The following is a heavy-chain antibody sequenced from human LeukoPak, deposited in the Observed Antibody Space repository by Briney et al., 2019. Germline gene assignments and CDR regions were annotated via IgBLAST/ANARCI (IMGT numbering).Heavy chain of an antibody. CDR1: GYTLTELS. CDR3: ATVGGSYGGFDY. CDR2: FDPEDGET. J-gene: IGHJ4*02. D-gene: IGHD1-26*01. V-gene: IGHV1-24*01. Sequence: ASVKVSCKFSGYTLTELSMHWVRQAPGKGLEWMGGFDPEDGETIYAQKFQGRVTMTEDTSTDTAYMELSSLRSEDTAVYYCATVGGSYGGFDYWGQGTLVTVSS.